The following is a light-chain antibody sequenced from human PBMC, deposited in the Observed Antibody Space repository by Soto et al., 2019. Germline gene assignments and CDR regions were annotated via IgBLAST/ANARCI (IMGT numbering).Light chain of an antibody. CDR2: DVS. J-gene: IGLJ1*01. V-gene: IGLV2-14*01. CDR3: SSYTSSRLGL. CDR1: GSDVGGYNY. Sequence: QSVLTQPASVSGSPGQSITISCTGTGSDVGGYNYVSWYQQHPGKAPKLMIYDVSNRPSGVSNHFSGSKSGNTASLTISGFQAEDEADYYCSSYTSSRLGLFGTGTKLTVL.